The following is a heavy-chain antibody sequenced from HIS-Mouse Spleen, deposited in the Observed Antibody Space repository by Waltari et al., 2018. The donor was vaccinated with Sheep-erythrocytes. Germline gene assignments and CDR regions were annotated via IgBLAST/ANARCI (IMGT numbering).Heavy chain of an antibody. CDR3: ARVASGATFDY. CDR2: ISSSSSYI. J-gene: IGHJ4*02. CDR1: GFTFSSYS. V-gene: IGHV3-21*01. D-gene: IGHD1-26*01. Sequence: EVQLVESGGGLVKPGGSLRLACAASGFTFSSYSLNWVRQAPGKGLEWVSSISSSSSYIYYADSVKGRFTISRDNAKNSLYLQMNSLRAEDTAVYYCARVASGATFDYWGQGTLVTVSS.